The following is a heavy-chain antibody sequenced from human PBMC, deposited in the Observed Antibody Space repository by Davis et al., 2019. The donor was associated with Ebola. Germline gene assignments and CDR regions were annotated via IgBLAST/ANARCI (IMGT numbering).Heavy chain of an antibody. J-gene: IGHJ6*02. V-gene: IGHV3-7*01. CDR2: IKQDGSEK. Sequence: GGSLRLSCAASGCTLSSYWMSWVRQAPGKGLEWVANIKQDGSEKYYVDSVKGRFTISRDNAKNSLYLQMNSLRAEDTAVYYCAVNYYYYYGMDVWGQGTTVTVSS. CDR1: GCTLSSYW. CDR3: AVNYYYYYGMDV.